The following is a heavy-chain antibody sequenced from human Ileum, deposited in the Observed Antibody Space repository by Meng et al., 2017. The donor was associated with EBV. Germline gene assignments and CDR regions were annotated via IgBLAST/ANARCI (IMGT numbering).Heavy chain of an antibody. CDR3: ARDGYSSGSD. CDR2: IYNSGST. Sequence: QGQLQVSGPGVVKPSETLSLPCSVSGGSVSSCGNYWSWIRQPPGKGLEWIGYIYNSGSTNYNPSLKSRVTISVDTSKNQFSLKLSSVTAADTAVYYCARDGYSSGSDWGQGTLVTVSS. D-gene: IGHD6-19*01. J-gene: IGHJ4*02. CDR1: GGSVSSCGNY. V-gene: IGHV4-61*08.